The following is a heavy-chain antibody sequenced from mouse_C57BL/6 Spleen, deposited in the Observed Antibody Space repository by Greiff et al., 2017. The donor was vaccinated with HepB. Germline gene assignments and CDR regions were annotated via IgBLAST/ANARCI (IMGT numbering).Heavy chain of an antibody. Sequence: VQLKESGGGLVKPGGSLKLSCAASGFTFSSYAMSWVRQTPEKRLEWVATISDGGSYTYYPDNVKGRFTISRDNAKNNLYLQMSHLKSEDTAMYYCARDQGSSGYADYWGQGTTLTVSS. CDR1: GFTFSSYA. V-gene: IGHV5-4*01. J-gene: IGHJ2*01. CDR3: ARDQGSSGYADY. CDR2: ISDGGSYT. D-gene: IGHD3-2*02.